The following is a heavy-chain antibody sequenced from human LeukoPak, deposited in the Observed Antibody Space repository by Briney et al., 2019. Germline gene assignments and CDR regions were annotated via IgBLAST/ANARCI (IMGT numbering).Heavy chain of an antibody. CDR1: GGSISSSSYY. CDR3: ARERVTRALRSAFDY. J-gene: IGHJ4*02. CDR2: IYYSGST. V-gene: IGHV4-39*02. D-gene: IGHD5-18*01. Sequence: SETLSLTCTVSGGSISSSSYYWGWIRQPPGKGLEWIGSIYYSGSTYYNPSLKSRVTISVDTSKNQFSLKLSSVTAADTAVYYCARERVTRALRSAFDYWGQGTLVTVSS.